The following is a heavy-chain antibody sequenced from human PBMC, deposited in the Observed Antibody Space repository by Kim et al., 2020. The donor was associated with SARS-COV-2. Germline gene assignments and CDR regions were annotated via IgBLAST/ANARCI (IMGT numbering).Heavy chain of an antibody. Sequence: GESLKISCKGSGYSFTSYWISWVRQMPGKGLEWMGRIDPSDSYTNYSPSFQGHVTISADKSISTAYLQWSSLKASGTAMYYCARLSYSSSWYSRWFDPWGQGTLVTVTS. V-gene: IGHV5-10-1*01. J-gene: IGHJ5*02. CDR1: GYSFTSYW. CDR3: ARLSYSSSWYSRWFDP. CDR2: IDPSDSYT. D-gene: IGHD6-13*01.